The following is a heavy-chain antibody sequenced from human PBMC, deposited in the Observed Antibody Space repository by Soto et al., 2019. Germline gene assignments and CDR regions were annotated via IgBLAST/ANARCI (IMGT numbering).Heavy chain of an antibody. Sequence: GGSMRLSCAAAGFTFSNAGMNWVRQAPGKGLEWVGRIKSKTDGGTTDYAAPVKGRFTISRDDSKNTLYLQMNSLKTEDTAVYYCTTASFGYYGMDVWGQGTTVTVSS. CDR1: GFTFSNAG. CDR3: TTASFGYYGMDV. D-gene: IGHD3-16*01. CDR2: IKSKTDGGTT. J-gene: IGHJ6*02. V-gene: IGHV3-15*07.